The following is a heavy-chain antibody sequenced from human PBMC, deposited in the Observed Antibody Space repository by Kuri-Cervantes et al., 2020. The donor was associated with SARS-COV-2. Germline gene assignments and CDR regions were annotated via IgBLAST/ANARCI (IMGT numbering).Heavy chain of an antibody. CDR1: GFTFNTYA. J-gene: IGHJ4*02. CDR3: AKDHMAAMVRGPRGYFDY. V-gene: IGHV3-23*01. CDR2: ISGSGGST. D-gene: IGHD3-10*01. Sequence: LSLTCAASGFTFNTYAVHWVRQAPGKGLEWASAISGSGGSTYYADSVKGRFTISRDNSKNTLYLQMNSLRAEDTAVYYCAKDHMAAMVRGPRGYFDYWGQGTRVTVSS.